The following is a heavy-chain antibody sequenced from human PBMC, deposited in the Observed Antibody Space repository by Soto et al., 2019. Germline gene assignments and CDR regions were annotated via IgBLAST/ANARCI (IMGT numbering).Heavy chain of an antibody. D-gene: IGHD5-18*01. CDR1: GYTFTSYG. CDR2: ISAYNGNT. CDR3: ARFPRVDTPMVYPDV. V-gene: IGHV1-18*01. Sequence: ASVKVSCKASGYTFTSYGISWVRQAPGQGLDWMGWISAYNGNTNYAQKLQGRVTMTTDTSTSTAYMELRSLRSDDTAVYYCARFPRVDTPMVYPDVWGQGTTVTVSS. J-gene: IGHJ6*02.